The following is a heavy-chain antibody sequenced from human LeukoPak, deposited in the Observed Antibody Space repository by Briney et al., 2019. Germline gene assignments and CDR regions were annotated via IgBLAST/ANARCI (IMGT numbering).Heavy chain of an antibody. CDR2: IYTSGST. CDR3: ARGNYGDYAT. V-gene: IGHV4-61*02. D-gene: IGHD4-17*01. Sequence: SQTLSLTCTVSGSSISSGSYYWSWIRQPAGKGLEWIGRIYTSGSTNYNPSLKSRVTISVDTSKNQFSLKLSSVTAADTAVYYCARGNYGDYATWGQGTLVTVSS. CDR1: GSSISSGSYY. J-gene: IGHJ5*02.